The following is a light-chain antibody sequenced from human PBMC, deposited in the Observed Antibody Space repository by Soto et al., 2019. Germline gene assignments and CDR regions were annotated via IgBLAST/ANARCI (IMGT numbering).Light chain of an antibody. CDR1: QNVGTN. Sequence: IVMTQSPATLSVSPGEGVTLSCMASQNVGTNLAWYQQRPGQAPRLLIYGASTRATGVPASFSGSGSGTEFTLTIKSLQSEDFAVYFCQQYNNWGLAFGGGTKVEI. CDR3: QQYNNWGLA. CDR2: GAS. V-gene: IGKV3D-15*01. J-gene: IGKJ4*01.